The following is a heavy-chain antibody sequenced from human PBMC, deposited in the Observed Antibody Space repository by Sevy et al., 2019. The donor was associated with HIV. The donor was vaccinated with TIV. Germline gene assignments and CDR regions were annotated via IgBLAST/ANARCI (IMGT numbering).Heavy chain of an antibody. CDR3: ARYQRGDKTQD. J-gene: IGHJ4*02. CDR1: GFTFSTYP. Sequence: GGFLRLSCAASGFTFSTYPMNWVRQAPGKELVWISYISTSSDVIQYADSVKGRFTISRVNTKNSLLLQMNGLRAEDTAVYYGARYQRGDKTQDSGQGTLVTVSS. CDR2: ISTSSDVI. V-gene: IGHV3-48*01. D-gene: IGHD3-16*01.